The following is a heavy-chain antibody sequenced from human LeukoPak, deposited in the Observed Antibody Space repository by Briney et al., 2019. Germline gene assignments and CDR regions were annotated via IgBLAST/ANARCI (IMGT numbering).Heavy chain of an antibody. D-gene: IGHD4-17*01. CDR1: GFTFSSYG. Sequence: GGSLRLSCAASGFTFSSYGMHWVRQAPGKGLEWVAVISYDGSNKYYADSVKGRFTISRDNSKNTLYLQMNSLRAEDTAVYYCAKAGATVTTWSLFDYWGQGTLVTVSS. J-gene: IGHJ4*02. CDR2: ISYDGSNK. CDR3: AKAGATVTTWSLFDY. V-gene: IGHV3-30*18.